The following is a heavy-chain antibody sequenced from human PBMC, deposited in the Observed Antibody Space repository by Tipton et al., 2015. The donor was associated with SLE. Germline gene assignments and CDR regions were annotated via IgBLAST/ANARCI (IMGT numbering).Heavy chain of an antibody. CDR1: GFTFSSYG. CDR2: ISGGGGST. D-gene: IGHD3-3*01. Sequence: SLRLSCAASGFTFSSYGMHWVRQAPGKGLEWVSAISGGGGSTYYADSVKGRFTISRDNSKNTLYLQMNSLRAEDTAVYYCAREFTYYDFWSGYYRYYYYGMDVWGQGTTVTVSS. CDR3: AREFTYYDFWSGYYRYYYYGMDV. V-gene: IGHV3-23*01. J-gene: IGHJ6*02.